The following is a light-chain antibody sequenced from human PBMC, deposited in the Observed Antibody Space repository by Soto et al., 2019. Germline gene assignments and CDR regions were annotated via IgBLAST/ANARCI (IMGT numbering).Light chain of an antibody. CDR3: QQYNSYSWT. CDR1: QSISSW. Sequence: DIQMTQSASTLSAYVGDRVTITCRASQSISSWLAWYQQKPGKAPKLLIYKASSLESGVPSTFSGSGSGTEFTLTISSLQPDDFATYYCQQYNSYSWTFGQGTKV. V-gene: IGKV1-5*03. J-gene: IGKJ1*01. CDR2: KAS.